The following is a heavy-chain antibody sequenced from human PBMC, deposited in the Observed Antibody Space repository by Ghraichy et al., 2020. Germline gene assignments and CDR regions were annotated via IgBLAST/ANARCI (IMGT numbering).Heavy chain of an antibody. CDR1: GFTFSSYV. Sequence: GGSLRLSCAASGFTFSSYVMSWVCQAPGKGLEWVSTITGSGDSTYYADSVKGRFTISRDNSKNTLYLQMKSLRAEDTAVYYCAKSITGGSDVWGQGTTVTVSS. CDR2: ITGSGDST. D-gene: IGHD1-14*01. V-gene: IGHV3-23*01. CDR3: AKSITGGSDV. J-gene: IGHJ6*02.